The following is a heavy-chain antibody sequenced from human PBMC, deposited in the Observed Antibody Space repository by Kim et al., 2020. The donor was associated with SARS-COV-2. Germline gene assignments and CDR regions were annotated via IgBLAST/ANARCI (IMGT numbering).Heavy chain of an antibody. J-gene: IGHJ4*02. V-gene: IGHV1-18*01. CDR3: ARVQSHYYDSSGYPPHFDY. Sequence: ASVKVSCKASGYTFTSYGISWVRQAPGQGLEWMGWISAYNGNTNYAQKLQGRVTMTTDTSTSTAYMELRSLRSDDTAVYYRARVQSHYYDSSGYPPHFDYWGQGTLVTVSS. CDR2: ISAYNGNT. CDR1: GYTFTSYG. D-gene: IGHD3-22*01.